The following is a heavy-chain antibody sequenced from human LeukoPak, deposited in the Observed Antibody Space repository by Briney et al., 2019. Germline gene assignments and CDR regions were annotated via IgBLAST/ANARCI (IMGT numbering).Heavy chain of an antibody. V-gene: IGHV1-8*02. CDR1: GYTFTSYA. Sequence: ASVKVSCKASGYTFTSYAMHWVRQAPGQRLEWMGWMNPNSGNTGYAQKFQGRVTMTRNTSISTAYMELSSLRSEDTAVYYCARADDVLLWFGELPTWGQGTLVTVSS. CDR3: ARADDVLLWFGELPT. D-gene: IGHD3-10*01. J-gene: IGHJ4*02. CDR2: MNPNSGNT.